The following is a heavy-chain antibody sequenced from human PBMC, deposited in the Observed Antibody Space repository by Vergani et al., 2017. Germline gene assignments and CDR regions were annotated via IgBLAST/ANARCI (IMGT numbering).Heavy chain of an antibody. CDR1: GYTFTSYG. J-gene: IGHJ6*02. CDR3: AKAARLDGVPYYYYGMDV. Sequence: QVQLVQSGAEVKKPGASVKVSCKASGYTFTSYGISWVRQAPGQGLEWMGWISAYNGNTNYAQKLQGRVTMTTDTSTSTAYMELRSLRSDDTAVYYCAKAARLDGVPYYYYGMDVWGQGTMVTVSS. D-gene: IGHD3-3*01. V-gene: IGHV1-18*04. CDR2: ISAYNGNT.